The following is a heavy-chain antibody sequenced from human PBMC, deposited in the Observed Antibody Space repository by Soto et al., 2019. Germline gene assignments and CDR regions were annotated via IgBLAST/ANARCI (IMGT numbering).Heavy chain of an antibody. Sequence: QVQLVESGGGVVQPGRSLRLSCAASGFTFSGYGRHWVRQAPGKGLEWVALISYDGNNKYYADSVKGRFTISRDNSKNTLYLQMDSLRPEDTSVYFCATGIAVTRGHYWGQGTLVTVSS. CDR3: ATGIAVTRGHY. CDR1: GFTFSGYG. V-gene: IGHV3-30*03. CDR2: ISYDGNNK. D-gene: IGHD6-19*01. J-gene: IGHJ4*02.